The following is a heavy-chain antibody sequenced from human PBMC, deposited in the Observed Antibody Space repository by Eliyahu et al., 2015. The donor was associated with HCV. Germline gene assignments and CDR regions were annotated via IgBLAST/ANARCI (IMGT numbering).Heavy chain of an antibody. D-gene: IGHD4-17*01. Sequence: VKVSCKASGGTFSSYAISWVRQAPGQGLEWMGRIIPILGIANYAQKFQGRVTITAXKSTSTAYMELSSLRSEDTAVYYCASGRYGDYVDGMDVWGQGTTVTVSS. CDR1: GGTFSSYA. V-gene: IGHV1-69*04. CDR2: IIPILGIA. J-gene: IGHJ6*02. CDR3: ASGRYGDYVDGMDV.